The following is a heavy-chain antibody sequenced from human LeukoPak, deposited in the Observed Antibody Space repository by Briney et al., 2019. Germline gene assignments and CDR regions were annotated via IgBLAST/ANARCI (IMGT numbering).Heavy chain of an antibody. J-gene: IGHJ4*02. D-gene: IGHD3-16*02. CDR3: ARSGVYLWGSYRYSFES. CDR1: GFTFSRYA. CDR2: ISYDANIGSNK. V-gene: IGHV3-30-3*01. Sequence: GGSLRLSCATSGFTFSRYAMHWVRQAPGKGLEWVALISYDANIGSNKYYADSVKGRFTISRDNSKNTLYLQMNSLRAEDTAVYYCARSGVYLWGSYRYSFESWGQGTLVTVSS.